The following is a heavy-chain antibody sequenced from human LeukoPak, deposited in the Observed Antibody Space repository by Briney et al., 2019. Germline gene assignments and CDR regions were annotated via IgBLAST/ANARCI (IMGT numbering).Heavy chain of an antibody. D-gene: IGHD2-2*02. CDR1: GFTFSSYA. CDR2: ISGSGGST. V-gene: IGHV3-23*01. Sequence: RTGGSLRLSCAASGFTFSSYAMSWVRPAPGKGLEWVSTISGSGGSTYYPDSVKGRFIISRDNSKNTLHLQMNSLRAEDMAIYYCAKDPGYCSSTNCYIHGMDVWGQGTTVTVSS. CDR3: AKDPGYCSSTNCYIHGMDV. J-gene: IGHJ6*02.